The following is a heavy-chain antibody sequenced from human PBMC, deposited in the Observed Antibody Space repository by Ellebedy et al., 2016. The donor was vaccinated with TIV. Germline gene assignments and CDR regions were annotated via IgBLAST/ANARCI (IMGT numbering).Heavy chain of an antibody. J-gene: IGHJ4*02. CDR2: IKQDGSEK. V-gene: IGHV3-7*01. Sequence: GESLKISCATSGFTFSNYWMTWVRQAPGKGLERVANIKQDGSEKYYVESVKGRFSISRDNAKNSLYVQMNSLTDEDTAVYYCARDQWLGRAYYFDSWGQGTLVTVSS. CDR1: GFTFSNYW. D-gene: IGHD6-19*01. CDR3: ARDQWLGRAYYFDS.